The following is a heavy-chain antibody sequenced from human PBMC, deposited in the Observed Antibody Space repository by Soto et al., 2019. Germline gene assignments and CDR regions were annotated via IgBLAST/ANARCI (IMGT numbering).Heavy chain of an antibody. CDR2: IYYSGST. CDR3: ARQVPAAIRLGWFDP. D-gene: IGHD2-2*02. CDR1: GGSISRSTYY. J-gene: IGHJ5*02. Sequence: LSLTCTVSGGSISRSTYYWGWIRQPPGKGLEWIGSIYYSGSTYYRPSLKSRVTISVDTSKNQFSLKLSSVTAADTAVYYCARQVPAAIRLGWFDPWGQGTLVTVS. V-gene: IGHV4-39*01.